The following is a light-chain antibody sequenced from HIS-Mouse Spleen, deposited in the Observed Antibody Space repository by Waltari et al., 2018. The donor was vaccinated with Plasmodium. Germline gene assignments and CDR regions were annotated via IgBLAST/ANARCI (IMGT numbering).Light chain of an antibody. V-gene: IGKV1-13*02. Sequence: AIQLTQSPSSLSASVGDRVTITCPASQGISSALAWYQQKPGKAPKLLIYDASSLESGVPSRFSGSGSGTDFTLTISSLQPEDFATDYCQQFNSYPQGTFGQGTRLEIK. J-gene: IGKJ5*01. CDR1: QGISSA. CDR2: DAS. CDR3: QQFNSYPQGT.